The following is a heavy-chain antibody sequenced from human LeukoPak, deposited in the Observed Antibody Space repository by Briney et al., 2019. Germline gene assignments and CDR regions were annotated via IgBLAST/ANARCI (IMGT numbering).Heavy chain of an antibody. CDR3: ANPYPQGSFDY. D-gene: IGHD2-2*02. CDR1: GFTFSSYG. J-gene: IGHJ4*02. V-gene: IGHV3-30*18. Sequence: GGSLRLSCAASGFTFSSYGMHWVRQAPGKGLEWVAVISYDGSNKYYADSVKGRFTISRDNSKNTLYLQMNSLRAEDTAVHYCANPYPQGSFDYWGQGTLVTVSS. CDR2: ISYDGSNK.